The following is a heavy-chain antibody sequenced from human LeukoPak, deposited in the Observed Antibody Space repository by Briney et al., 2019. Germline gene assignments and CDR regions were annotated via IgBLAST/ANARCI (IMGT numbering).Heavy chain of an antibody. CDR3: ARCKTVDWFDP. CDR1: GYTFTGYY. Sequence: GASVKVSCKASGYTFTGYYLHWVRQAPGLGFEWMGWINPNNGGTNYAQKFQGRVTMTRDTSINTAYMELSSLRSDDTAVYYCARCKTVDWFDPWGQGTLVTVSS. D-gene: IGHD4-23*01. V-gene: IGHV1-2*02. CDR2: INPNNGGT. J-gene: IGHJ5*02.